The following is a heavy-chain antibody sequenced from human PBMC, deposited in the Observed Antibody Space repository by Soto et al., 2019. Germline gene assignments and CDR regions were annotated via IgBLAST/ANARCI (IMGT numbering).Heavy chain of an antibody. J-gene: IGHJ4*02. CDR2: IFYTGST. CDR3: ARVTTGYSDY. V-gene: IGHV4-59*01. CDR1: GGSISGYY. D-gene: IGHD3-9*01. Sequence: SETLSLTCTVSGGSISGYYWTWIRQPPGRGLAYIGDIFYTGSTNYNPSLESRVSISVEAAKNQFSLKLTSVTAADTAVYYCARVTTGYSDYWGQGTLVTVSS.